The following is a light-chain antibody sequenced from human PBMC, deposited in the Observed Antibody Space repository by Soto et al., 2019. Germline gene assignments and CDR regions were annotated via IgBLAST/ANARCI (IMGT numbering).Light chain of an antibody. CDR3: GTWDSSLSAVV. V-gene: IGLV1-51*02. CDR1: SSNIGNNF. CDR2: END. J-gene: IGLJ3*02. Sequence: QSVLTQPPSVSAAPRQTVTISCSGSSSNIGNNFVSWYQHLPGTAPKLLIFENDKLPSGIPDRFSASKSGTSATLGITGLQTGDEADYYCGTWDSSLSAVVFGGGTKLTVL.